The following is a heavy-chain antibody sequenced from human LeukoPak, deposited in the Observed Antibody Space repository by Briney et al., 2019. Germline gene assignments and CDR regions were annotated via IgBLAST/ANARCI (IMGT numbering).Heavy chain of an antibody. J-gene: IGHJ4*02. CDR3: AKDPHQRIAVAGYFDY. V-gene: IGHV3-33*06. Sequence: GGSLRLSCAASGFTFSSYGMHWVRQAPGKGLEWVAVIWHDGSNKNYADSVKGRFTISRDNSKNTLYLQMNSLRVEDTAVYYCAKDPHQRIAVAGYFDYWGQGTLVTVSS. D-gene: IGHD6-19*01. CDR1: GFTFSSYG. CDR2: IWHDGSNK.